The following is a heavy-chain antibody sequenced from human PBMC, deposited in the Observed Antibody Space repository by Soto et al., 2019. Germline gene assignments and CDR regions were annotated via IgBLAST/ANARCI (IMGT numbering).Heavy chain of an antibody. Sequence: EVELVESGGGLVQPGRSLRLSCTTSGFTFDDYAMHWVRQAPGKGLEWVSGITWNSDIIDYADSVKGRFTVSRDNAKNSLYLQMNSLRAEDTALYYCAKELGPVPSFDFWGQGTLVTVSS. CDR2: ITWNSDII. V-gene: IGHV3-9*01. CDR3: AKELGPVPSFDF. D-gene: IGHD7-27*01. CDR1: GFTFDDYA. J-gene: IGHJ4*02.